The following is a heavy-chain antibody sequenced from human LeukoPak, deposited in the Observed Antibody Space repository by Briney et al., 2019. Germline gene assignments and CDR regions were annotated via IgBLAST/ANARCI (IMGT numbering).Heavy chain of an antibody. CDR1: GFTFSDYY. CDR3: ATRGHSSSWYYFDY. V-gene: IGHV3-11*03. CDR2: ISGSSSYT. J-gene: IGHJ4*02. Sequence: GGSLRLSCAASGFTFSDYYMNWIRQAPGKWMEWVSYISGSSSYTNYADSVKGRFTISRDNAKNSLYLQMNSLRAEDTAVYYCATRGHSSSWYYFDYWGQGTLVTVSS. D-gene: IGHD6-13*01.